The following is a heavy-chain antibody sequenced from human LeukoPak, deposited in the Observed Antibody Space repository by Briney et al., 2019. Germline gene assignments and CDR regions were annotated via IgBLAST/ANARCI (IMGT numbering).Heavy chain of an antibody. CDR2: IGISGDT. D-gene: IGHD6-19*01. Sequence: GGSLRLSCAASGFTLRSYDMLWVRQVTGKGLEWVSAIGISGDTYYPDSVKGRFTISRENAKNSLYLQMNSLTAGDTAVYYCARGGIRVSGIDEIDYWGQGTLVTVSS. CDR3: ARGGIRVSGIDEIDY. J-gene: IGHJ4*02. V-gene: IGHV3-13*01. CDR1: GFTLRSYD.